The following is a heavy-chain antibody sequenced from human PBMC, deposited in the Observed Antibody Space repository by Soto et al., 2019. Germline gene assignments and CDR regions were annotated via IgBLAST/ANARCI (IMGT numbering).Heavy chain of an antibody. D-gene: IGHD3-22*01. J-gene: IGHJ4*02. CDR2: INHSGST. Sequence: SQTLSLTCAVYGGSFSGYYWSWIRQPQGKGLEWIGEINHSGSTNYNPSLKSRVTISVDTSKNQCSLKLSSVTAADTAVYYCARLGDSSGYYYDGRGNYLDYWGQGTLVTVSS. CDR3: ARLGDSSGYYYDGRGNYLDY. CDR1: GGSFSGYY. V-gene: IGHV4-34*01.